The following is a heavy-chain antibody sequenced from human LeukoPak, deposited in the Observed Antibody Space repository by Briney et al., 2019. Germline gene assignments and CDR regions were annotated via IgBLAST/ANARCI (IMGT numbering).Heavy chain of an antibody. Sequence: PGGSLRLSCAASGLTFNSYSIHWVRQAPAKGREGVSSISSSNSNIYHPDSVKGRFTITRDNAKNSLYLQMNSLRVEDTAVYYCARCTTGRTFGSLREIKRAREIDYWGQGTLVTVSS. CDR1: GLTFNSYS. J-gene: IGHJ4*02. CDR2: ISSSNSNI. CDR3: ARCTTGRTFGSLREIKRAREIDY. V-gene: IGHV3-21*01. D-gene: IGHD1-1*01.